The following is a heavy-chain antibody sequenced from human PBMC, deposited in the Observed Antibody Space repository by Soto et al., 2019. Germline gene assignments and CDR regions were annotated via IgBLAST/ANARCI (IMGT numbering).Heavy chain of an antibody. CDR1: GYTFTGYY. Sequence: QVQLVQSGAEVKKPGASVKVSCKASGYTFTGYYMHWVRQAPGQGLEWMGWINPNSGGTNYAQKCQGWVNMTRDTSISPAYMELSRLRSDDTAVYYCARAFRRYYYDRKVLDYWGQGTLVTVSS. D-gene: IGHD3-22*01. CDR3: ARAFRRYYYDRKVLDY. V-gene: IGHV1-2*04. CDR2: INPNSGGT. J-gene: IGHJ4*02.